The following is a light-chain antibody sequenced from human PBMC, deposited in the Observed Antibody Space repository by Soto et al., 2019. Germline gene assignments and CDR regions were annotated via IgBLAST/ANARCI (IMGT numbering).Light chain of an antibody. CDR3: QQYGDWPLA. CDR1: QSVGNN. J-gene: IGKJ4*01. V-gene: IGKV3-15*01. Sequence: EIVVTQSPATLSVSPGERATLSCRASQSVGNNFAWYQQKPGQAPRLLIFATSTRATGVPARCSGSGSGTEFTLTISSLQSEDFAVYYCQQYGDWPLAFGGGAKVEIE. CDR2: ATS.